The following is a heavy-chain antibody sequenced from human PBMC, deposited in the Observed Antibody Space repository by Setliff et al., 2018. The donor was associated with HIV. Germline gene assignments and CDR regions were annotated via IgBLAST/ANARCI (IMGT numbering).Heavy chain of an antibody. CDR3: SRSGVPPYYYYGMDV. CDR2: INSYNGNT. V-gene: IGHV1-18*04. D-gene: IGHD3-10*01. CDR1: GYTFRRFG. J-gene: IGHJ6*02. Sequence: ASVKVSCKASGYTFRRFGITWVRQAPGQGLEWMGWINSYNGNTKFAQKFQGRVTMTTDTSTTTAFMELRSLKADDTGIYYCSRSGVPPYYYYGMDVWGQGTTVTVSS.